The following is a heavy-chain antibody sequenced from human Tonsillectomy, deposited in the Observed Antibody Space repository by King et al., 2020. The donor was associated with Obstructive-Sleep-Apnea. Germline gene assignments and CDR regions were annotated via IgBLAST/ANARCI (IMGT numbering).Heavy chain of an antibody. Sequence: VQLVESGGGLVKPGGSLRLSCAASGITFSNAWMTWVRQAPGKGLEWLGRIQSKTDGGSADYAAPVKDRFIISRDDSKNTLYLQMNSLKTEDSAVYYCTSDIGYTGSYGMDGWGQGITVTASS. CDR3: TSDIGYTGSYGMDG. CDR2: IQSKTDGGSA. D-gene: IGHD1-1*01. CDR1: GITFSNAW. V-gene: IGHV3-15*01. J-gene: IGHJ6*02.